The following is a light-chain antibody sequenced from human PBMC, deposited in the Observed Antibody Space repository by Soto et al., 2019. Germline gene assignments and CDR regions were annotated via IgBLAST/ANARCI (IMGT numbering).Light chain of an antibody. CDR3: CSYEASNNLL. V-gene: IGLV2-11*01. Sequence: QSALTQPRSVSGSPGQSVTISCTGTSSDVGGYNFVSWHQHHPGKAPKLMIYDVRYRPSGVPNRFSGSKSGNTASLTISGLQAEDEADYYCCSYEASNNLLFGGGTKVTV. J-gene: IGLJ2*01. CDR1: SSDVGGYNF. CDR2: DVR.